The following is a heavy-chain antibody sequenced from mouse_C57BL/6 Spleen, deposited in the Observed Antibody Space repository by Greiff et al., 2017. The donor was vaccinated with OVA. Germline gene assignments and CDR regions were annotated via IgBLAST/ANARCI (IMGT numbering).Heavy chain of an antibody. D-gene: IGHD2-4*01. V-gene: IGHV1-63*01. Sequence: VQLQESGAELVRPGTSVKMSCKASGYTFTNYWIGWAKQRPGHGLEWIGDIYPGGGYTNYYEKFKGKATLTADKSSSTAYMQFSSLTSEDSAIYYCARSPGYDYFYAMDYWGQGTSVTVSS. CDR2: IYPGGGYT. CDR1: GYTFTNYW. J-gene: IGHJ4*01. CDR3: ARSPGYDYFYAMDY.